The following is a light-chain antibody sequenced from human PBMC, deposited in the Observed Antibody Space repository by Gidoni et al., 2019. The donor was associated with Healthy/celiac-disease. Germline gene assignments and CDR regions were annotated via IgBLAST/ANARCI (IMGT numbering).Light chain of an antibody. Sequence: VIWMTQSPSLLSASTGDRVTISCRMSQCISSYLAWYQQKPGKAPELLIYAASTLQSGVQSRFSGSGSGTDFTLTISFLQSEDFATYYCQQYYSFPYTFGQWTKLEIK. CDR2: AAS. J-gene: IGKJ2*01. CDR3: QQYYSFPYT. V-gene: IGKV1D-8*01. CDR1: QCISSY.